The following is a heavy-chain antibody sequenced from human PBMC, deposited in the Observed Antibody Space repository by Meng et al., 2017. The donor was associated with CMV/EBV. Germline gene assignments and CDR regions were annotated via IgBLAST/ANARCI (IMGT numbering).Heavy chain of an antibody. D-gene: IGHD1-26*01. J-gene: IGHJ4*02. CDR2: INPNSGGT. V-gene: IGHV1-2*02. Sequence: CKASGYNFTGYYMHWVRQAPGQGLEWMGWINPNSGGTNYAQKFQGRVTMTRDTSISTAYMELSRLRSDDTAVYYCARSRHSGSYYAYWGQGTLVTVSS. CDR1: GYNFTGYY. CDR3: ARSRHSGSYYAY.